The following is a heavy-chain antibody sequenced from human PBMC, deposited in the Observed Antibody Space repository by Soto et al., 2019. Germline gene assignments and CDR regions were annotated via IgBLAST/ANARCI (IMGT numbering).Heavy chain of an antibody. D-gene: IGHD2-8*01. CDR3: ARGPPSAIELMVYARSDS. J-gene: IGHJ4*02. V-gene: IGHV1-2*02. CDR2: INPNSGGT. Sequence: GQGLEWMGWINPNSGGTNYAQKFQVRVTMTRDTSISTAYMELSRLRSDDTAVYYCARGPPSAIELMVYARSDSSCQRTLVTV.